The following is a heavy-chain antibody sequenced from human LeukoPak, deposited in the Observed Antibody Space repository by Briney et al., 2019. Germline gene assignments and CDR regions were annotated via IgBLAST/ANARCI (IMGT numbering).Heavy chain of an antibody. D-gene: IGHD3-10*01. J-gene: IGHJ4*02. Sequence: ASVKVSCKTSGYNFASYTMHWLRQAPGQSPEWMGSINGDNGNTKYSEKFQGRVTFTRDTSASSAYMELSRLRSEDTAVHYCARSSSGTYHYWGQGTLVTVSS. CDR3: ARSSSGTYHY. CDR2: INGDNGNT. CDR1: GYNFASYT. V-gene: IGHV1-3*01.